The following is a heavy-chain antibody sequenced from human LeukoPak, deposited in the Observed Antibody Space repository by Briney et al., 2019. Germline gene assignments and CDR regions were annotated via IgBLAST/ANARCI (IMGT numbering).Heavy chain of an antibody. V-gene: IGHV1-8*01. CDR3: ARVNCSSTSCRSKFPDY. D-gene: IGHD2-2*01. Sequence: ASVKVSCKASGYTFTNYDINWVRQATGQGLEWMGWMNPNSANTGYAQKFQGRVTMTRNTSISTAYMELSSLRSEDTAVYYCARVNCSSTSCRSKFPDYWGQGTLVTVSS. CDR2: MNPNSANT. CDR1: GYTFTNYD. J-gene: IGHJ4*02.